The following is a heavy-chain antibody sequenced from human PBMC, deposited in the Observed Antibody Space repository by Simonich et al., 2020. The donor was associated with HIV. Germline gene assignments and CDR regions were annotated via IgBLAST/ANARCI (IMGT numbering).Heavy chain of an antibody. Sequence: VQLVQSGAEVTKPGASVKVSCKTSGYTFTNYALNWVRQATGQGPEWMGWMNTNNGNIDYAQKFQGRVTITRNTSVSTAYRELSSLRSEDTAVYYCARSQGIVVVVAATYYYGMDVWGQGTTVTVSS. J-gene: IGHJ6*02. CDR3: ARSQGIVVVVAATYYYGMDV. V-gene: IGHV1-8*01. CDR2: MNTNNGNI. D-gene: IGHD2-15*01. CDR1: GYTFTNYA.